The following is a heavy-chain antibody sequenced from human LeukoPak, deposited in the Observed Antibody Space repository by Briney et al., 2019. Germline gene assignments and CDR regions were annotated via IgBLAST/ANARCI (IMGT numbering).Heavy chain of an antibody. CDR3: ARGPGLVPFDY. Sequence: ASVKVSCKASGYTYTSYGISWVRQAPGQGLEWMGWINPNSGGTNYAQKFQGWVTMTRDTSISTAYMELSRLRSDDTAVYYCARGPGLVPFDYWGQGTLVTVSS. J-gene: IGHJ4*02. V-gene: IGHV1-2*04. CDR1: GYTYTSYG. D-gene: IGHD3/OR15-3a*01. CDR2: INPNSGGT.